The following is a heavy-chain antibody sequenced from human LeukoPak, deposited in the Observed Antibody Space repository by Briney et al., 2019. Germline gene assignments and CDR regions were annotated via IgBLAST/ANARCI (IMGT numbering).Heavy chain of an antibody. Sequence: GGSLRLSCAASGFTVSSNYMSWVRQAPGKGLEWVSVIYSGGSTYYADSVKGRFTISRDNSKNTLYLQMNSLRAEDTAVYYCARSVAVAGNDYWGRGTLVTVSS. CDR3: ARSVAVAGNDY. V-gene: IGHV3-66*01. J-gene: IGHJ4*02. D-gene: IGHD6-19*01. CDR1: GFTVSSNY. CDR2: IYSGGST.